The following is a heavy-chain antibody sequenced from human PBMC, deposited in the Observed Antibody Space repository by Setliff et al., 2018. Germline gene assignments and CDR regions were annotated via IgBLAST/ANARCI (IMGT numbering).Heavy chain of an antibody. Sequence: GGSLRLSCAASGFTFSAHYMDWLRQAPGKGLEWVGRIRNKDNSYTTEYAASVKGRFTISRDNAKKSLYLQMNSLRAEDMALYYCARDSAYSSRTSGMDVWGQGTTVTVSS. CDR1: GFTFSAHY. V-gene: IGHV3-72*01. CDR3: ARDSAYSSRTSGMDV. J-gene: IGHJ6*02. CDR2: IRNKDNSYTT. D-gene: IGHD6-13*01.